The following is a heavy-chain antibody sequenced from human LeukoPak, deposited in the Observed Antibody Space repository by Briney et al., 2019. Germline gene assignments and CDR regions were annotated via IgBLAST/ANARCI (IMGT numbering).Heavy chain of an antibody. V-gene: IGHV3-53*01. D-gene: IGHD6-6*01. CDR3: ARDRPGLPDY. CDR1: GFTFTCCG. Sequence: SGGSLRLSCAASGFTFTCCGMTWVRQAPGKGLEWVSVIYSGGSTYYADSVKGRFTISRDNSKNTLYLQMNSLRAEDTAVYYCARDRPGLPDYWGQGTLVTVSS. J-gene: IGHJ4*02. CDR2: IYSGGST.